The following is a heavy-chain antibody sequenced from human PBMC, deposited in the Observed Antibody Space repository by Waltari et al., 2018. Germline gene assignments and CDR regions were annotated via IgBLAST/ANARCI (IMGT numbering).Heavy chain of an antibody. CDR3: ARSHKKHSSSFYYYGMDV. V-gene: IGHV1-69*12. CDR1: GGTFSSYA. CDR2: NIPIFGTA. D-gene: IGHD6-6*01. Sequence: QVQLVQSGAAVKKPGSSVKVSCKASGGTFSSYAISWVRQAPGQGLEWMGGNIPIFGTANYAQKFQGRVTITADESTSTAYMELSSLRSEDTAVYYCARSHKKHSSSFYYYGMDVWGQGTTVTVSS. J-gene: IGHJ6*02.